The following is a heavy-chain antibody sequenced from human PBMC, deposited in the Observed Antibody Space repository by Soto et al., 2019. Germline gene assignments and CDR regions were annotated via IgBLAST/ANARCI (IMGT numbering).Heavy chain of an antibody. CDR2: ISAYNGNT. D-gene: IGHD3-10*01. Sequence: QVQLVQSGAEVKKPGASVKVSCKASGYTFTSYGISWVRQAPGQGLEWMGWISAYNGNTNYAQKLQGRVTMTTDTSTKTAYMALRRLRTDDTAVYYCARVRGVALENYDYYGMDVWGQGTTVTVSS. CDR1: GYTFTSYG. J-gene: IGHJ6*02. CDR3: ARVRGVALENYDYYGMDV. V-gene: IGHV1-18*01.